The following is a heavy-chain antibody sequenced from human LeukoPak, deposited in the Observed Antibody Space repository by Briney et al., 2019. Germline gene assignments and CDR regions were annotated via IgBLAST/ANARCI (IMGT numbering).Heavy chain of an antibody. CDR2: SNPSSGGT. J-gene: IGHJ4*02. CDR3: ARGPGGGYDWLGH. D-gene: IGHD5-12*01. CDR1: GYTFTSYG. Sequence: ASVNVSCKASGYTFTSYGISWVRQAPGQGLEWMGWSNPSSGGTNYAQKFQGRVTMTRDTSISTAYMELSRLRSDDTAVYYCARGPGGGYDWLGHWGQGTLVTVSS. V-gene: IGHV1-2*02.